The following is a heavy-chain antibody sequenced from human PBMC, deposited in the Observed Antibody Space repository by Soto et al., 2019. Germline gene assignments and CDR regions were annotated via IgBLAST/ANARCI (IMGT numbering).Heavy chain of an antibody. Sequence: ASVKVSCKASGGTFSSNAISWVRQAAGQGLEWMGGIIPILDTAKYAQKFQGRVTITADKSTSTAYMEVGSLRSEDTAVYYCARDQRIAAAVNYYYYGMDVWGQGTTVTVSS. CDR1: GGTFSSNA. D-gene: IGHD6-13*01. CDR2: IIPILDTA. J-gene: IGHJ6*02. V-gene: IGHV1-69*10. CDR3: ARDQRIAAAVNYYYYGMDV.